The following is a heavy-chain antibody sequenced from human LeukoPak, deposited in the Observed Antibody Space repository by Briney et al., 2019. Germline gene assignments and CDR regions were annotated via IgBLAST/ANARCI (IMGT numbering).Heavy chain of an antibody. CDR2: ISSSSTYI. CDR1: GFTFSTYS. CDR3: ARGRLDGGYSYLDWFDP. V-gene: IGHV3-21*01. D-gene: IGHD5-18*01. Sequence: GGSLRLSCTASGFTFSTYSMTWVRQAPGRGLEWVSSISSSSTYIYYADPVKGRFPISRDNAKNSLYLQMSSLTADDTAVYYCARGRLDGGYSYLDWFDPWGPGTLVTVSS. J-gene: IGHJ5*02.